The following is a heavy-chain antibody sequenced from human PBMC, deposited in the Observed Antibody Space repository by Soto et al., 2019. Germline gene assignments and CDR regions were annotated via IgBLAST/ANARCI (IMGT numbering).Heavy chain of an antibody. D-gene: IGHD4-17*01. V-gene: IGHV3-30*18. J-gene: IGHJ3*02. CDR1: GFTFRNYG. CDR2: ISYDGNNI. Sequence: QVQLVESGGGVVQPGRSLRLSCAASGFTFRNYGMHWVRQAPGKGLEWVAVISYDGNNIYYEDSVKGRFTISRDNSKNTLYLQMNSLRAEDTAVYYCAKDLDTVTTGISAFDIWGQGTVVTVSS. CDR3: AKDLDTVTTGISAFDI.